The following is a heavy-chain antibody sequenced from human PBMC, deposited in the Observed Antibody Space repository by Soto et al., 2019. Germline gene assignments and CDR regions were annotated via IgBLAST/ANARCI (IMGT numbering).Heavy chain of an antibody. CDR1: GYTFTNNW. Sequence: PGESLKISCKVSGYTFTNNWIGWVRHTPGKGLEWMGIIFPGDSNTRYSSSFQGQVTISVDKSISTACLQWNTLKASDTAIYYCARKPAGHFDYWGQGTQVTVSS. CDR3: ARKPAGHFDY. V-gene: IGHV5-51*01. CDR2: IFPGDSNT. D-gene: IGHD2-15*01. J-gene: IGHJ4*02.